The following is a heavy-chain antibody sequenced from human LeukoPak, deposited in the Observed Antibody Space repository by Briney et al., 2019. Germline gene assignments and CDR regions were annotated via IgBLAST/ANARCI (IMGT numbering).Heavy chain of an antibody. CDR3: ARANTMVRGVRPYYFDY. J-gene: IGHJ4*02. CDR2: IYYSGST. Sequence: KPSETLSLTCTVSDGSISSYYWSWIRQPPGKGLEWIGYIYYSGSTNYNPSLKSRVTISVDTSKNQFSLKLSSVTAADTAVYYCARANTMVRGVRPYYFDYWGQGTLVTVSS. V-gene: IGHV4-59*01. CDR1: DGSISSYY. D-gene: IGHD3-10*01.